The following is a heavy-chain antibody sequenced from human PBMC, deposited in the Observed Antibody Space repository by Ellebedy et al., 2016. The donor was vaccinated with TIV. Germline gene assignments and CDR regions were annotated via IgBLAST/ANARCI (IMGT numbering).Heavy chain of an antibody. CDR2: ISGGGVVI. CDR3: VRDRLWGDSPI. J-gene: IGHJ4*02. Sequence: GGSLRLXXAASGFTFTASSMNWVRQAPGKGLEWVAYISGGGVVIYYADSVKGRFTISRDNAKNSLYLQMNSLRAEDTAVYYCVRDRLWGDSPIWGQGTLVTVSS. V-gene: IGHV3-48*04. D-gene: IGHD2-21*01. CDR1: GFTFTASS.